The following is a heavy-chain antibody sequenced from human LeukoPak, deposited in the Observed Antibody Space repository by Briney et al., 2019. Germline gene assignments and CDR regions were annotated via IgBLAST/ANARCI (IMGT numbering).Heavy chain of an antibody. J-gene: IGHJ4*02. CDR3: ARGRPSY. CDR1: GFTFSSYW. CDR2: IKQDGSEK. Sequence: GGSLSLSCAASGFTFSSYWISWVRQAPGKGLEWVANIKQDGSEKYYVDSVKGRFIISRDNAKNSLYLQMNSLRAEDTAVYYCARGRPSYWGQGTLVTVSS. V-gene: IGHV3-7*03.